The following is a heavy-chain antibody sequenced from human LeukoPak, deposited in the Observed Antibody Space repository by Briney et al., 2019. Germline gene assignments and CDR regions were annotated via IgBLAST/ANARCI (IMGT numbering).Heavy chain of an antibody. V-gene: IGHV3-11*01. J-gene: IGHJ4*02. CDR1: GFTFSDYY. Sequence: PGGSLRLSCAASGFTFSDYYMSWIRQAPGKGLEWVSYISSSGSTIYYADSVKGRFTISRDNSKNTLYLQMNSLRAEDTAVYYCATELRYFDWLPYYFDYWGQGTLVTVSS. D-gene: IGHD3-9*01. CDR3: ATELRYFDWLPYYFDY. CDR2: ISSSGSTI.